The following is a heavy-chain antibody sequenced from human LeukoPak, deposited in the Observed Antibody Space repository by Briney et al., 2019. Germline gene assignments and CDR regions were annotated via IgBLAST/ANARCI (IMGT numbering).Heavy chain of an antibody. D-gene: IGHD1-1*01. J-gene: IGHJ4*02. V-gene: IGHV3-49*03. Sequence: GGFLRLSCTAPVLTFGDYSVSWIRQAPGKGREWVGFIRSKAYGETADYAASVKGRFTISRDDSKAIAYLQMNSLKTEDTAVYHCTRDRGAYNLYDYWGQGTLVTVSS. CDR3: TRDRGAYNLYDY. CDR2: IRSKAYGETA. CDR1: VLTFGDYS.